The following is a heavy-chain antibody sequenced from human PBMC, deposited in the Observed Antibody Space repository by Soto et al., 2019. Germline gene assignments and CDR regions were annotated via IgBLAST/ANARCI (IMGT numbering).Heavy chain of an antibody. CDR1: GYTFTGFD. V-gene: IGHV1-18*01. J-gene: IGHJ6*03. CDR2: ISAYNGNT. Sequence: ASVKVSCKTSGYTFTGFDISWVRQAPGQGLEWMGWISAYNGNTNYAQKLQGRVTMTTDTSTSTAYMELRSLRSDDTAVYYCARAVSHFYSYCYIDVWGKGTTVTISS. D-gene: IGHD3-3*02. CDR3: ARAVSHFYSYCYIDV.